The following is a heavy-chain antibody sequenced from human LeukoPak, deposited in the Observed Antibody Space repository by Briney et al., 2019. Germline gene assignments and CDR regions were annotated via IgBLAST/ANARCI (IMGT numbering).Heavy chain of an antibody. V-gene: IGHV1-69*04. D-gene: IGHD4-17*01. Sequence: SVTVSCKASGGTFSSYAIRWVRQAPGQGLEWMGRIIPILGIANYAQKLQGGDSISADKSTRTAFMWQSSLRAAGTGVYYSAREGWLGYGDYVSDYGGQRTLVT. CDR1: GGTFSSYA. CDR3: AREGWLGYGDYVSDY. CDR2: IIPILGIA. J-gene: IGHJ4*01.